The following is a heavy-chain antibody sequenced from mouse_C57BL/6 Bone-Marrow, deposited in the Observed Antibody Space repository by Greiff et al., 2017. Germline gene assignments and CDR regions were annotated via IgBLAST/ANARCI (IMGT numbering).Heavy chain of an antibody. J-gene: IGHJ4*01. V-gene: IGHV14-1*01. CDR1: GFNIKDYY. D-gene: IGHD1-1*01. CDR2: IDPEDGDT. Sequence: VQLQQSGAELVRPGASVKLSCTASGFNIKDYYMHWVKQRPEQGLEWIGRIDPEDGDTEYAPKFQGKATMTADTSSNTAYLQLSGLTSEDTAVYYCTTRFGYYGRYYAMDYWGQGTSVTVSS. CDR3: TTRFGYYGRYYAMDY.